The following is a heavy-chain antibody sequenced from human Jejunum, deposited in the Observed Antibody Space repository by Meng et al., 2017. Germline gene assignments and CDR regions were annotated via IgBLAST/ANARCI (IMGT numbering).Heavy chain of an antibody. J-gene: IGHJ4*02. Sequence: QEQLQESGPGLVRPSETLSLPCAISGGPVSGRRFFWTWIRQPPGKGLEWIGYVFDSGSTKYNPSLSSRVTISADTSKNQFPLELSSVTAADTAVYYCATDVYGDGLAYLDYWGQGSLVTVSS. CDR2: VFDSGST. V-gene: IGHV4-61*01. D-gene: IGHD4-17*01. CDR1: GGPVSGRRFF. CDR3: ATDVYGDGLAYLDY.